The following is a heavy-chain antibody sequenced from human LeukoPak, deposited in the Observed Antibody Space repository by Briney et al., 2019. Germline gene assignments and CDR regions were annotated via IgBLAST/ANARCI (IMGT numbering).Heavy chain of an antibody. D-gene: IGHD3-10*01. J-gene: IGHJ5*02. CDR3: AELHGRINWFDP. CDR1: GFTFRTYA. CDR2: ISGSGRGAT. Sequence: GGSLRLSCAASGFTFRTYAMSWVRQAPGKGLEWVSGISGSGRGATYYADSVKGRFTMSRHKSTKTLSLQMDRLRVGDTGVYYCAELHGRINWFDPWGQGTLVTVSS. V-gene: IGHV3-23*01.